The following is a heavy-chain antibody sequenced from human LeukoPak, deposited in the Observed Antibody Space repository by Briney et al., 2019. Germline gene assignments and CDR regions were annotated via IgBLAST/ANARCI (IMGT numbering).Heavy chain of an antibody. D-gene: IGHD1-14*01. CDR2: ISAYNGNT. Sequence: ASVKVSCKGSGFTFSGYYIHWVRQAPGQGLEWMGWISAYNGNTNYAQKLQGRVTMTTDTSTSTAYMELRSLRSDDTAVYYCARLQTAPELDYWGQGTLVTVSS. CDR3: ARLQTAPELDY. CDR1: GFTFSGYY. V-gene: IGHV1-18*04. J-gene: IGHJ4*02.